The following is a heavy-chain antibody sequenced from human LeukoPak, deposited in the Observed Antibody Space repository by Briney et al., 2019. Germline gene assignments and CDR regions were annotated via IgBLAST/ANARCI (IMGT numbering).Heavy chain of an antibody. D-gene: IGHD2-2*01. CDR3: ARRLGGTSTGFDY. Sequence: PSETLSLTCTVSGDSISSYYWSWIRQPPGKGLEWIGSIHYSGSTTYNPSLKSRVTISVDTSKNQFSLKLSSVTAADTAVYYCARRLGGTSTGFDYWGQGTLVTVSS. V-gene: IGHV4-59*08. CDR1: GDSISSYY. J-gene: IGHJ4*02. CDR2: IHYSGST.